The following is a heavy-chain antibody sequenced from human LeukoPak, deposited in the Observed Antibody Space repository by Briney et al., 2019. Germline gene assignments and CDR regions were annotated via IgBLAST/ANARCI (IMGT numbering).Heavy chain of an antibody. CDR1: GGSISSYY. V-gene: IGHV4-34*01. Sequence: PSETLSLTCTVSGGSISSYYWSWIRQPPGKGLEWIGEINHSGSTNYNPSLKSRVTISVDTSKNQFSLKLSSVTAADTAVYYCASQSYGSGSYYNVINYYYGMDVWGQGTTVTVSS. J-gene: IGHJ6*02. D-gene: IGHD3-10*01. CDR3: ASQSYGSGSYYNVINYYYGMDV. CDR2: INHSGST.